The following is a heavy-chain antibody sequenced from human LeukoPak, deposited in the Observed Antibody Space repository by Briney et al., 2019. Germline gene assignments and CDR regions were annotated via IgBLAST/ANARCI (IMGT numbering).Heavy chain of an antibody. Sequence: GGSLRLSCAASGSTFSSHTMNWVRQAPGKGLEWISYISNTGSVIYYADSVKGRFTISRDNAENSLFLQMNSLRAEDTAVYYCARSRDWYADYWGQGSLVTVSS. J-gene: IGHJ4*02. CDR1: GSTFSSHT. D-gene: IGHD3-9*01. CDR2: ISNTGSVI. V-gene: IGHV3-48*01. CDR3: ARSRDWYADY.